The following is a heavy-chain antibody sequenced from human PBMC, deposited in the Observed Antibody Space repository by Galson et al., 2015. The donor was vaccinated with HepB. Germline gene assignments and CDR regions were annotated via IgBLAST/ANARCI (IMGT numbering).Heavy chain of an antibody. CDR1: GFTFSSYG. V-gene: IGHV3-33*08. CDR2: IWYDGSNK. J-gene: IGHJ4*02. CDR3: ARTDRTMTYVDTAMAH. D-gene: IGHD5-18*01. Sequence: SLRLSCAASGFTFSSYGMHWVRQAPGKGLEWVAVIWYDGSNKYYADSVKGRFTISRDNSKNTLYLQMNSLRAEDTAVYYCARTDRTMTYVDTAMAHWGQGTLVTVSS.